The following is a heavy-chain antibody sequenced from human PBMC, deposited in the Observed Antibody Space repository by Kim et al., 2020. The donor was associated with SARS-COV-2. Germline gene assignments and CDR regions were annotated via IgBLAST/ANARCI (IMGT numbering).Heavy chain of an antibody. CDR2: ISSSTTTI. Sequence: GGSLRLSCAASGFTFNTYSMNWVRQAPGKGLEWVSYISSSTTTIYYADSVKGRFTTSRDNAKNSLRLQMNSLRDEDTAVYYCARARAPYANWPIDSWGQGTLVTVSS. CDR1: GFTFNTYS. V-gene: IGHV3-48*02. CDR3: ARARAPYANWPIDS. J-gene: IGHJ4*02. D-gene: IGHD7-27*01.